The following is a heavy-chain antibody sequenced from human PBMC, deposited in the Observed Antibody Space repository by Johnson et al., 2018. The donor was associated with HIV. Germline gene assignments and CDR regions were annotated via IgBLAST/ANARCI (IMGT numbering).Heavy chain of an antibody. CDR1: GFTFSDYY. V-gene: IGHV3-11*04. J-gene: IGHJ3*02. D-gene: IGHD4-17*01. Sequence: QVQLVESGGGLVKPGGSLRLSCAASGFTFSDYYMTWIRQAPGKGLEWLSFLSSSGDIIRYADSVKGRFTISRDNAKNSLILQMNSLRDEDTAVYYCARRTVTALFDIWGQGTLVTVSS. CDR2: LSSSGDII. CDR3: ARRTVTALFDI.